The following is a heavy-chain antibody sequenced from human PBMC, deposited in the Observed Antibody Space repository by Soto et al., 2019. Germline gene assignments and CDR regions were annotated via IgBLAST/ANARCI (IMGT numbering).Heavy chain of an antibody. D-gene: IGHD3-9*01. CDR3: ARDRLNYDILTGYYPDAFDI. V-gene: IGHV4-59*01. J-gene: IGHJ3*02. CDR1: GGSISSYY. Sequence: SETLSLTCTVSGGSISSYYWSWIRQPPGKGLEWIGYIYYSGSTNYNPSLKSRVTISVDTSKNQFSLKLSSVTAADTAVYYCARDRLNYDILTGYYPDAFDIWGQGTMVTV. CDR2: IYYSGST.